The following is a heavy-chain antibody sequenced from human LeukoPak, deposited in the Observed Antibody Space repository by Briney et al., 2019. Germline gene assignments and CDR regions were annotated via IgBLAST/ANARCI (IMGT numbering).Heavy chain of an antibody. CDR2: ISCDGSNK. Sequence: PGGSLRLSCAASGFTFSSYGMHWVRQAPGKGLEWVAVISCDGSNKYYADSVKGRFTISRDNAKNSLYLQMNSLRAEDTAVYYCARDRGYYGSGSPSTYYFDYWGQGTLVTVSS. D-gene: IGHD3-10*01. CDR3: ARDRGYYGSGSPSTYYFDY. CDR1: GFTFSSYG. J-gene: IGHJ4*02. V-gene: IGHV3-30*03.